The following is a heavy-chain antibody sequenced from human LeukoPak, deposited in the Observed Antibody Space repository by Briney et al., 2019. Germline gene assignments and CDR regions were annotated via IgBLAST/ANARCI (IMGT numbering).Heavy chain of an antibody. J-gene: IGHJ4*02. CDR1: GYTFNDYY. Sequence: ASVKVSCKASGYTFNDYYLHWVRQAPGQGLEWMGWINPNSGDTNYAQKFQGRVTMTRDTSVSTAYMELTRLRSDDTAVYYCARSARYWGQGTLVTGSS. CDR3: ARSARY. CDR2: INPNSGDT. D-gene: IGHD3-16*02. V-gene: IGHV1-2*02.